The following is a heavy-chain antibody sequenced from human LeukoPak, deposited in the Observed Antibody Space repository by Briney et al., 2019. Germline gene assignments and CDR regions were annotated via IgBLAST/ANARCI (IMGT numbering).Heavy chain of an antibody. CDR1: GFTFSTYW. CDR2: IKQDGSDK. J-gene: IGHJ4*02. Sequence: GGSLRLSCAASGFTFSTYWMSWVRQAPGKGLEWVANIKQDGSDKLYVDSVKGRFTISRDNAKNSMYLQMNSLRAEDTAVYYCARVLPVASRDYWGQGTLVTVSS. D-gene: IGHD2-2*01. CDR3: ARVLPVASRDY. V-gene: IGHV3-7*01.